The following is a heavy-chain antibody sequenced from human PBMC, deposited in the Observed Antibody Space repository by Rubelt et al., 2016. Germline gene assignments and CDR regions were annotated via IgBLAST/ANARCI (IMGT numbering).Heavy chain of an antibody. D-gene: IGHD3-22*01. CDR2: IYYSGGT. Sequence: QLQLQESGPGLVKPSETLSLTCTVSGGSISSSSYYWGWIRRPPGKVLEWIGSIYYSGGTYYNPSLGCGVTVSVDTAKNQFSLKLSSVTAADTAVYYCARMYSSSSRRFDPWGQGTLVTVSS. V-gene: IGHV4-39*01. CDR1: GGSISSSSYY. CDR3: ARMYSSSSRRFDP. J-gene: IGHJ5*02.